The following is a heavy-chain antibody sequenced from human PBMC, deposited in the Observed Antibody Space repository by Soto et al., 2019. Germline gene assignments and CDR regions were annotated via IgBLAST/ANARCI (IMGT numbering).Heavy chain of an antibody. Sequence: QVQLVQSGAEVKKHGASVKVSCKASGYTFTSYGISWVRQPPGQGLECMGWVSAYNGHTNYAQKLQGRVTMTTDTSTSTAYMELRSLRSDDTAVYYCARGDLDTAMDAYYYYGMDVWGQGTTVTVSS. CDR3: ARGDLDTAMDAYYYYGMDV. V-gene: IGHV1-18*04. J-gene: IGHJ6*02. CDR1: GYTFTSYG. D-gene: IGHD5-18*01. CDR2: VSAYNGHT.